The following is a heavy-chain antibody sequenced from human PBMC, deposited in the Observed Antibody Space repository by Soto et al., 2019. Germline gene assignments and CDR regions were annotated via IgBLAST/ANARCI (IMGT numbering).Heavy chain of an antibody. V-gene: IGHV3-7*01. D-gene: IGHD3-10*01. CDR2: IKQDGSEK. Sequence: LRLSCAASGFTFSSYWMSWVRQAPGKGLEWVANIKQDGSEKYYVDSVKGRFTISRDNAKNSLYLQMNSLRAEDTAVYYCERDTFGEILMFCSTDAYDFWGQGTMVTVSS. J-gene: IGHJ4*02. CDR3: ERDTFGEILMFCSTDAYDF. CDR1: GFTFSSYW.